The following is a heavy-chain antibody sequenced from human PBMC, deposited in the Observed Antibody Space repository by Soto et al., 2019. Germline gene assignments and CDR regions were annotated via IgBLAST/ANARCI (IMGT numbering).Heavy chain of an antibody. D-gene: IGHD2-2*01. CDR1: GGSFSGYY. CDR2: INHSGST. CDR3: ARGVGVVPAASYPPRLWYYYYYMDV. J-gene: IGHJ6*03. Sequence: QVQLQQWGAGLLKPSETLSLTCAVYGGSFSGYYWSWIRQPPGKGLEWIGEINHSGSTNYNPSLKSRVTISVDTSKNQFSLKLSSVTAADTAVYYCARGVGVVPAASYPPRLWYYYYYMDVWGKGTTVTVSS. V-gene: IGHV4-34*01.